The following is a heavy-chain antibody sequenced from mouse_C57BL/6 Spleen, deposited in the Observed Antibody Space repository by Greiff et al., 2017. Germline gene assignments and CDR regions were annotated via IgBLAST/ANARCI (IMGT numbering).Heavy chain of an antibody. Sequence: ESGPGLVKPSQSLSLTCSVTGYSITSGYYWNWIRQFPGNKLEWMGYISYDGSNNYNPSLKNRISITRDTSKNQFFLKLNSVTTEDTATYYCAITTVAAQGDAMDYWGQGTSVTVSS. CDR2: ISYDGSN. J-gene: IGHJ4*01. CDR3: AITTVAAQGDAMDY. D-gene: IGHD1-1*01. CDR1: GYSITSGYY. V-gene: IGHV3-6*01.